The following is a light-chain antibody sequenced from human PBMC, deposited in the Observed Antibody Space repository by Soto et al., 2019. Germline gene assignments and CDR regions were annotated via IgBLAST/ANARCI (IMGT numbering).Light chain of an antibody. J-gene: IGKJ5*01. Sequence: EIVLTQSPATVSLSPGERATLSCRASQSVSSYLAWYQQKPGQAPRVLIYDASNRATGIPARFSGSGSGTDFTLTISSLEPEDFAVYYCQQRSNWPITFGQGTRLEIK. CDR3: QQRSNWPIT. CDR2: DAS. CDR1: QSVSSY. V-gene: IGKV3-11*01.